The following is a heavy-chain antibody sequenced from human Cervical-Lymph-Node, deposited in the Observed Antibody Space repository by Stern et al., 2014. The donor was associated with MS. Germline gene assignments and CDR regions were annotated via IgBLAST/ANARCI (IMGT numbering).Heavy chain of an antibody. J-gene: IGHJ4*02. Sequence: DQLVESGGAVVQPGRSLRLSCAASGFTFSSYGMHWVRQAPGKGLEWVTVNSYDGNHKYYAASVKGRFTISRDNSKNTLHLQMNSVTPDDTAIYYCARDYEDTSMLFDHWGQGTLVTVSS. CDR1: GFTFSSYG. V-gene: IGHV3-30*03. CDR3: ARDYEDTSMLFDH. D-gene: IGHD2-8*01. CDR2: NSYDGNHK.